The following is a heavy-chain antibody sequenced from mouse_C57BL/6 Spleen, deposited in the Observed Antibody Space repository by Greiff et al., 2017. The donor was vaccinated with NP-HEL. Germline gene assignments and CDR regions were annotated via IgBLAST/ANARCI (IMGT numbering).Heavy chain of an antibody. CDR3: ARWGGNYYFDY. CDR1: GFNIKDYY. V-gene: IGHV14-2*01. CDR2: IDPEDGET. D-gene: IGHD2-1*01. Sequence: VQLQQSGAELVKPGASVKLSCTASGFNIKDYYMHWVKQRTEQGLEWIGRIDPEDGETKYAPKFQDKATITADTSSNTAYLQLSSLTSEDTAVYYCARWGGNYYFDYWGQGTTLTVSS. J-gene: IGHJ2*01.